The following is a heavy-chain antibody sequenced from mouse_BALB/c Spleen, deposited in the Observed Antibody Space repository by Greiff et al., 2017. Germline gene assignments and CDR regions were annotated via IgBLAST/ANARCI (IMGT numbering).Heavy chain of an antibody. CDR1: GFTFSSYG. V-gene: IGHV5-6-3*01. J-gene: IGHJ4*01. CDR2: INSNGGST. Sequence: EVQLVESGGGLVQPGGSLKLSCAASGFTFSSYGMSWVRQTPDKRLELVATINSNGGSTYYPDSVKGRFTISRDNAKNTLYLQMSSLKSEDTAMYYCARDRRLRPYYYAMDYWGQGTSVTVAS. CDR3: ARDRRLRPYYYAMDY. D-gene: IGHD1-2*01.